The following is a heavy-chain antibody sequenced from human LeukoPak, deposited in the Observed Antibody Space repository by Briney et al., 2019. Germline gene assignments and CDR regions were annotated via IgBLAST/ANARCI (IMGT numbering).Heavy chain of an antibody. CDR2: MNPNSGNT. V-gene: IGHV1-8*01. CDR3: ARGPPAAAAAYYYYGMDV. J-gene: IGHJ6*02. D-gene: IGHD6-13*01. CDR1: GYTFTSYD. Sequence: ASVKVSCKASGYTFTSYDINWVRQATGQGLEWMGWMNPNSGNTGYAQKFQGRVTMTRNTSISTAYMELNSLRAEDTAVYYCARGPPAAAAAYYYYGMDVWGQGTTVTVSS.